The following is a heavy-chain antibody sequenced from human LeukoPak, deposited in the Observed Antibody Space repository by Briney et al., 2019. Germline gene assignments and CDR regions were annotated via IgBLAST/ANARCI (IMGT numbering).Heavy chain of an antibody. CDR3: ARAGSSWFINLRTPVGMDV. Sequence: SETLSLTCTVSGGSISSYYWSWIRQPPVKGLEWIGYIYYSGSTNYNPSLKSRVTISVDTSKNQFSLKLSSVTAADTAVYYCARAGSSWFINLRTPVGMDVWGQGTTVTVSS. CDR2: IYYSGST. J-gene: IGHJ6*02. V-gene: IGHV4-59*01. CDR1: GGSISSYY. D-gene: IGHD6-13*01.